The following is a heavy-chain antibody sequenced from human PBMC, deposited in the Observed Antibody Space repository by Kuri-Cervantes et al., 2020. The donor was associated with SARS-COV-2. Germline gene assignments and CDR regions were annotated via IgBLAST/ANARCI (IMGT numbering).Heavy chain of an antibody. J-gene: IGHJ6*02. CDR1: GFTFSSYW. CDR2: IKQDGSEK. CDR3: ARDLGRGYDYGMDV. Sequence: GESPNIPFAAPGFTFSSYWMSWVRQAPGKGLEWVANIKQDGSEKYYVDSVKGRFTISRDNAKNSLYLQMNSLRAEDTAVYYCARDLGRGYDYGMDVWGQGTTVTVSS. D-gene: IGHD3-16*01. V-gene: IGHV3-7*01.